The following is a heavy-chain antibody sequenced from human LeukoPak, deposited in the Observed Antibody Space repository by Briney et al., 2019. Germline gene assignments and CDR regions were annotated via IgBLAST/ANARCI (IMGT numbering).Heavy chain of an antibody. J-gene: IGHJ2*01. CDR2: IYSSGGS. CDR1: GFTVSSNY. D-gene: IGHD5-18*01. V-gene: IGHV3-66*01. Sequence: GGSLRLSCAASGFTVSSNYMSWVRQAPSKGLEWVSFIYSSGGSYYADSVKGRFTISRDNSKNTLYLQLNSLRPEDTAVYYCAKDADTATIIYWYFDLWGRGTLVTVSS. CDR3: AKDADTATIIYWYFDL.